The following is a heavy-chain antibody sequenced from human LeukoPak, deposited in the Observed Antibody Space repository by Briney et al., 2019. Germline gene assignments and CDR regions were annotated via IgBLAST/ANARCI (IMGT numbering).Heavy chain of an antibody. CDR2: IGIAGDT. CDR3: ARAPPYSSASWGYYGMDV. V-gene: IGHV3-13*01. CDR1: GFTFSSYD. J-gene: IGHJ6*02. D-gene: IGHD6-6*01. Sequence: GGSLRLSCAASGFTFSSYDMHWVRQTTGKGLEWVSSIGIAGDTYYPGSVKGRFTISRENAKNSLYLQMNSLRAGDTALYYCARAPPYSSASWGYYGMDVWGQGTTVTVSS.